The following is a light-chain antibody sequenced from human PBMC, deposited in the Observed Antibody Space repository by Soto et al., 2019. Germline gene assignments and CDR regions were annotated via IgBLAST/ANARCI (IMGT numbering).Light chain of an antibody. Sequence: EIVLTQSPGTLSVSPGERATLSCRASRSLSSTYLAWYQQKPGQTPRLLIYDASSRATGTPDRFSGSGSGTDFSLTINSLEPEDFAVYYCQQYGSSPRAFGGGTKVEI. J-gene: IGKJ4*01. CDR1: RSLSSTY. V-gene: IGKV3-20*01. CDR3: QQYGSSPRA. CDR2: DAS.